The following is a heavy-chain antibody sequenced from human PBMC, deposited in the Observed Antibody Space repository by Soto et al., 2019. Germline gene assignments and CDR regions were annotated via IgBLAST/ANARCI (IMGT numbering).Heavy chain of an antibody. CDR3: ARDHGYCSGGSCCGGWFDP. D-gene: IGHD2-15*01. V-gene: IGHV3-30-3*01. J-gene: IGHJ5*02. CDR2: ISYDGSNK. CDR1: GFTFSSYA. Sequence: QVQLVESGGGVVQPGRSLRLSCAASGFTFSSYAMHWVRQAPGKGLEWVAVISYDGSNKYYADSVKGRFTISRDNAKNTLYLQMNSLGAEDTAVYYCARDHGYCSGGSCCGGWFDPWGQGTLVTVSS.